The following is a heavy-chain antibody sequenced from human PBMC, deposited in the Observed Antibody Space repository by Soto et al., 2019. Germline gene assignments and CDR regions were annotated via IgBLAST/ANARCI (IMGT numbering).Heavy chain of an antibody. CDR2: ISYDGSNK. CDR1: GFTFSSYG. J-gene: IGHJ4*02. V-gene: IGHV3-30*18. CDR3: AKVKYYDSSGYYYGYFDY. D-gene: IGHD3-22*01. Sequence: GGSLRLSCAASGFTFSSYGMHWVRQAPGKGLEWVAVISYDGSNKYYADSVKGRFTISRDNSKNTLYLQMNSLRAEDTAVYYCAKVKYYDSSGYYYGYFDYWGQGTLVTVSS.